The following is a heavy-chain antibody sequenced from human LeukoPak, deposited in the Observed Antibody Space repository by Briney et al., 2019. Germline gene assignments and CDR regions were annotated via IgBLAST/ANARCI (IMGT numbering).Heavy chain of an antibody. J-gene: IGHJ4*02. D-gene: IGHD1-26*01. Sequence: GSSLRLCCAVSGCSFRSYRMNWVRHAPGMALEWISSISSSSSYIFYADSVKGRFTISRDNAKNSLYLQMNTRRAEDTAVYSCARDWTTYSGSQYYFDFWGQGTLVTVSS. CDR3: ARDWTTYSGSQYYFDF. CDR1: GCSFRSYR. V-gene: IGHV3-21*01. CDR2: ISSSSSYI.